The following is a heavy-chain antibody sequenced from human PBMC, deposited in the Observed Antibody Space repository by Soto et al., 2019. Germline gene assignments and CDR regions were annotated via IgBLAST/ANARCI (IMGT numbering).Heavy chain of an antibody. J-gene: IGHJ4*02. Sequence: GASVKVSCKASGYSFTKYHMHWVRQAPGQGLEWMGWVNPGSGVTNQAQKFQGRVTTTRDTSITTTYMELNSLTSDDTAVYYCAGVAGHKNERFDTWGKRALVTVSS. CDR2: VNPGSGVT. V-gene: IGHV1-2*02. CDR3: AGVAGHKNERFDT. D-gene: IGHD1-1*01. CDR1: GYSFTKYH.